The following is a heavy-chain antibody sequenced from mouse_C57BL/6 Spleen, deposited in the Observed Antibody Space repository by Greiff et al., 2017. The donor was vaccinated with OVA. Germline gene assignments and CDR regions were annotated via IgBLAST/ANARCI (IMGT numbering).Heavy chain of an antibody. V-gene: IGHV1-55*01. D-gene: IGHD2-3*01. CDR1: GYTFTSYW. CDR3: ARLCDGYSAEFAY. CDR2: IYPGSGST. J-gene: IGHJ3*01. Sequence: VQLQQPGAELVKPGASVKMSCKASGYTFTSYWITWVKQRPGQGLERIGDIYPGSGSTNYNEKFKSKATLTVNTSSSTAYMQLSSLTSEDSAVYSCARLCDGYSAEFAYWGQGTLVTVSA.